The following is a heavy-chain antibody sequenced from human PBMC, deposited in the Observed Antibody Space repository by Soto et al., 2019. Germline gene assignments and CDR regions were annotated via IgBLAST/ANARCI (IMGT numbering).Heavy chain of an antibody. CDR2: ISYDGSNK. CDR1: GFTFSSYG. Sequence: PGGSLRLSCAASGFTFSSYGMHWVRQAPGKGLEWVAVISYDGSNKYYADSVKGRFTISRDNSKNTLYLQMNSLRAEDTAVYYWAKDHDYGGNSGNYYSSGMTSGAKGPRSPSP. J-gene: IGHJ6*02. CDR3: AKDHDYGGNSGNYYSSGMTS. V-gene: IGHV3-30*18. D-gene: IGHD4-17*01.